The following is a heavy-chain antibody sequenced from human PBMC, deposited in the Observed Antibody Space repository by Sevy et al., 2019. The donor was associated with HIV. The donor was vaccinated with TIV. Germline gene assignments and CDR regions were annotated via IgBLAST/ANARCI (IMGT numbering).Heavy chain of an antibody. V-gene: IGHV3-9*01. Sequence: GGSLRLSCAASRFTFDDYAMHWVRQVPGKGLEWVSGISWNSGNIGYADSVKGRFTISRDNAKNSLYLQMNSLRDEDTALYYCAKSRGLGWIGYFDYWGQGTLVTVSS. D-gene: IGHD3-10*01. CDR1: RFTFDDYA. CDR3: AKSRGLGWIGYFDY. CDR2: ISWNSGNI. J-gene: IGHJ4*02.